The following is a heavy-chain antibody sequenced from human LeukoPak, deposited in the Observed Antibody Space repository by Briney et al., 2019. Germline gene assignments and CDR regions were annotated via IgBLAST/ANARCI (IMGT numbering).Heavy chain of an antibody. D-gene: IGHD3-22*01. CDR2: INHSGST. V-gene: IGHV4-34*01. CDR1: GGSFSGYY. CDR3: ARGLGGYYYSVDY. J-gene: IGHJ4*02. Sequence: SETLSLTCAVYGGSFSGYYWSWIRQPPGKGLEWIGEINHSGSTNYNPSLKSRVTISVDTSKNQFSLKLSPVTAADTAVYYCARGLGGYYYSVDYWGQGTLVTVSS.